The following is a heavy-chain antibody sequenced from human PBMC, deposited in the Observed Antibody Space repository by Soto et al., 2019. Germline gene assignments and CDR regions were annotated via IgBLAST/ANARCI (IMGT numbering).Heavy chain of an antibody. D-gene: IGHD3-9*01. CDR1: GYTFTSYG. CDR2: ISAYNGNT. V-gene: IGHV1-18*01. Sequence: QVQLVQSGAEVKKPGASVKVSCKASGYTFTSYGISWVRQAPGQGLEWMGWISAYNGNTNYAQKRQGRVTMTTDTSTSTAHMELRSLRSDDTAVYYCAREGDYDILTGYYIIHYYYGMDVWGQGTTVTVSS. CDR3: AREGDYDILTGYYIIHYYYGMDV. J-gene: IGHJ6*02.